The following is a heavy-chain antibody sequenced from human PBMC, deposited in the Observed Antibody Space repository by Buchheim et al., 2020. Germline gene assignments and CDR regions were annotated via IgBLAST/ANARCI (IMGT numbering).Heavy chain of an antibody. J-gene: IGHJ4*02. CDR3: TTDFFSGFCGD. CDR2: IKTKDVGGTA. CDR1: GFKFSHVW. Sequence: EVQLVESGGGLVKPGGSLRLSCEASGFKFSHVWMTWVRQAPGKGLEWVAIIKTKDVGGTADYAAPIKGRFTVSRDDSKNMVYLQMNSLKTEDTGVYYCTTDFFSGFCGDWGQGTL. D-gene: IGHD3-22*01. V-gene: IGHV3-15*01.